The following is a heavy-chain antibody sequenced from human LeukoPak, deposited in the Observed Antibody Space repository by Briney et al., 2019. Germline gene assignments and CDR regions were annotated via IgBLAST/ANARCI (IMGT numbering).Heavy chain of an antibody. J-gene: IGHJ3*02. Sequence: ASVTVSCKVSGYNLTELSMHCVRQAPGKGLEWMGGFDPEDGETIYAQKFQGRVTMTEDTSTDTTYMELSSLRSEDTAVYYCATVRLRTTGTYDAFDIWGQGTMVTVSS. V-gene: IGHV1-24*01. CDR1: GYNLTELS. CDR3: ATVRLRTTGTYDAFDI. CDR2: FDPEDGET. D-gene: IGHD1-1*01.